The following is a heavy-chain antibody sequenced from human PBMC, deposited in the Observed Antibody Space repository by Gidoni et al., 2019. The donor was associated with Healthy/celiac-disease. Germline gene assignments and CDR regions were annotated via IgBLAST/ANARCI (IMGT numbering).Heavy chain of an antibody. CDR1: GFTFSSYG. Sequence: EVQLVESGGGLVRPGGSLRLPCAASGFTFSSYGRDWVRQATGKGLEWVSAIGTAGDTYYPGSVKGRCTISRENAKNSLYLQMNSLRAGDTAVYYCARLGVRGVIDYWGQGTLVTVSS. CDR2: IGTAGDT. D-gene: IGHD3-10*01. CDR3: ARLGVRGVIDY. J-gene: IGHJ4*02. V-gene: IGHV3-13*04.